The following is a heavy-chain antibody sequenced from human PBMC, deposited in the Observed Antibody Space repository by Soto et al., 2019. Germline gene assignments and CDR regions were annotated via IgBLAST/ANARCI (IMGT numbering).Heavy chain of an antibody. CDR2: IYATGTT. D-gene: IGHD1-1*01. Sequence: PSETLSLTCTVSGGSMRNYFWTWIRQPPGKGLEWIGRIYATGTTDYNPSLKSRVMMSVDTSKKQFSLKLRSVTAADTAVYYCVRDGTKTLRDWFDPWGQGISVTVSS. CDR1: GGSMRNYF. CDR3: VRDGTKTLRDWFDP. J-gene: IGHJ5*02. V-gene: IGHV4-4*07.